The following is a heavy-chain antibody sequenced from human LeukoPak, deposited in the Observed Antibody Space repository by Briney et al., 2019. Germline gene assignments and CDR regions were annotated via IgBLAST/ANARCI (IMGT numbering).Heavy chain of an antibody. CDR3: ARGLFALKYYYYMDV. J-gene: IGHJ6*03. CDR1: GGTFSSYA. D-gene: IGHD3-3*01. CDR2: IIPIFGTA. V-gene: IGHV1-69*06. Sequence: ASVKVSCKASGGTFSSYAISWVRQAPGQGLEWMGGIIPIFGTANYAQKLQGRVTITADKSTSTAYMELSSLRSEDTAVYYCARGLFALKYYYYMDVWGKGTTVTVSS.